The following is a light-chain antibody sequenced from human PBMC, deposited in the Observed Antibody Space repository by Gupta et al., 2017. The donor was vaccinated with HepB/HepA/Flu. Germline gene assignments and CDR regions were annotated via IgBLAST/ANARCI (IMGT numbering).Light chain of an antibody. V-gene: IGKV3-15*01. J-gene: IGKJ3*01. CDR1: QSVGTN. CDR3: QQYNNWPFT. CDR2: GTS. Sequence: EIVMTQSPATLSVSPGERVTLSCRASQSVGTNLAWYQQKPGQAPRRLIYGTSTRATGIPARFSGSGSGTEFTLTISNLQSEHFAVYYCQQYNNWPFTFGPGTKVDIK.